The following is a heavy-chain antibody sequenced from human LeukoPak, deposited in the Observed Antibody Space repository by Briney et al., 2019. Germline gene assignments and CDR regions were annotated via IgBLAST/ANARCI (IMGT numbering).Heavy chain of an antibody. D-gene: IGHD3-22*01. CDR1: GGTFSSYA. Sequence: ASVKVSCKASGGTFSSYAISWVRQAPGQGLEWMGGIIPIFGTANYAQKFQGRVTITADKSTSTAHMELSSLRSEDTAVYYCARDHAGSSGYRSPVLDYWGQGTLVTVSS. CDR2: IIPIFGTA. V-gene: IGHV1-69*06. J-gene: IGHJ4*02. CDR3: ARDHAGSSGYRSPVLDY.